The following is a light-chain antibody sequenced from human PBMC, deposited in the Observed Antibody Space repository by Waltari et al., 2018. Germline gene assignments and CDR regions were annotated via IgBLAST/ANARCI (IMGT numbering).Light chain of an antibody. CDR2: EDN. CDR1: ALPKRT. Sequence: SYELTQPPPASAPPGPPARITCSGDALPKRTVCWYQQKSGQAPCLVIYEDNKRPPGIPGGFFGSTSDTLATLTISGAQVDDESDFYCWSTDSSGYYGVFGGGTKLTVL. CDR3: WSTDSSGYYGV. J-gene: IGLJ3*02. V-gene: IGLV3-10*01.